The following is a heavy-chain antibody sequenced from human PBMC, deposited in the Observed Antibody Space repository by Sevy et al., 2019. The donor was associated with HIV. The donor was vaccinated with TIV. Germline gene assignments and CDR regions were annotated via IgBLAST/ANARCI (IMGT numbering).Heavy chain of an antibody. Sequence: GGSLRLSCAASGFTFSNYWMSWVRQAPGKGLEWVANIKRYGSEKYYMASVKGRFTISRDNAKNSLYLQINSLRAEDTAMYYCARDCSSTSCLWGLDVWGQGTTVTVSS. CDR1: GFTFSNYW. D-gene: IGHD2-2*01. J-gene: IGHJ6*02. V-gene: IGHV3-7*03. CDR2: IKRYGSEK. CDR3: ARDCSSTSCLWGLDV.